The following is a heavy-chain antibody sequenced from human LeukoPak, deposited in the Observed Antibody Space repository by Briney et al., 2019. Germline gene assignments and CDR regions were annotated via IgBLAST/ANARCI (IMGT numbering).Heavy chain of an antibody. Sequence: PSETLSLTCAVYGGSFSDDSWTWVRQTPGKGLEWIGEINHRGNPNYNPSLKSRLTMSVDTSKSQFSLKLSSVTVADTAVYYCARRFAFVLWFGELRSNWFDPWGQGNLVTVSS. D-gene: IGHD3-10*01. CDR3: ARRFAFVLWFGELRSNWFDP. CDR1: GGSFSDDS. CDR2: INHRGNP. V-gene: IGHV4-34*01. J-gene: IGHJ5*02.